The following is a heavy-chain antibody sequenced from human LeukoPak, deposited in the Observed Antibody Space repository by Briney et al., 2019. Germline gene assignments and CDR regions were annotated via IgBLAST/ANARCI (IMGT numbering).Heavy chain of an antibody. CDR1: GLTFSREW. V-gene: IGHV3-7*01. D-gene: IGHD5-24*01. CDR2: IKQDGNEK. CDR3: ARELLGHGYNSGDFDY. Sequence: PGGSLRLSYAASGLTFSREWMNWVWQATGEGLEWVAEIKQDGNEKYYVDSVKGRFTISRDNAKNSLYLQMNSLRAEDTAVYYCARELLGHGYNSGDFDYWGQGTLVTVSS. J-gene: IGHJ4*02.